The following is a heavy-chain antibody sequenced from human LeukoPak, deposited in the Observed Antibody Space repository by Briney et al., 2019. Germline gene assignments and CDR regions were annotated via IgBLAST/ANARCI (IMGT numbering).Heavy chain of an antibody. J-gene: IGHJ6*03. Sequence: ASVKVSCKASGYTFTRHYMHWVRQAPGQGLEWMGIINPNGDSTTSAQKFQGRVTITADESTSTAYMELSSLRSEDTAVYYCARRGYSYGWGGYYYYMDVWGKGTTVTVSS. CDR3: ARRGYSYGWGGYYYYMDV. CDR1: GYTFTRHY. D-gene: IGHD5-18*01. V-gene: IGHV1-46*01. CDR2: INPNGDST.